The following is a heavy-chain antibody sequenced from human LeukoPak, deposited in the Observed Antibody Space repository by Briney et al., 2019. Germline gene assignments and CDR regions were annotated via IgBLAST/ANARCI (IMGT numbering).Heavy chain of an antibody. V-gene: IGHV3-33*01. J-gene: IGHJ4*02. CDR3: VRGSCSGGSCPGDY. Sequence: GGSLRLSCAASGFTFSNYGMHWVRQAPGKGLEWVAVIWYDGSNKYYADSVKGRFTISRDNSKNTLYLQMSSLRAEDTAVYYCVRGSCSGGSCPGDYWGQGTLATVSS. D-gene: IGHD2-15*01. CDR2: IWYDGSNK. CDR1: GFTFSNYG.